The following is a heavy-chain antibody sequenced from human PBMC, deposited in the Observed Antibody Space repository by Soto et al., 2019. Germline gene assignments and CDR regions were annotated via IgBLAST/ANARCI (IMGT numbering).Heavy chain of an antibody. CDR3: AGLWWAGTTNYYGMDV. J-gene: IGHJ6*02. D-gene: IGHD1-7*01. CDR2: IYYSGST. V-gene: IGHV4-31*03. Sequence: PSETLSLTCTVSGGSISSGGYYWSWIRQHPGKGLEWIGYIYYSGSTYYNPSLKSRVTISVDTSKNQFSLKLSSVTAADTAVYYCAGLWWAGTTNYYGMDVWGQGTTVTVSS. CDR1: GGSISSGGYY.